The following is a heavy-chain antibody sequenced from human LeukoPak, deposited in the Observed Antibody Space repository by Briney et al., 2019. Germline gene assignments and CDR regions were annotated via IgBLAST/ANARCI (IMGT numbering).Heavy chain of an antibody. CDR1: GFTFSDYW. V-gene: IGHV3-7*01. CDR3: GRWGVDAGLDR. J-gene: IGHJ5*02. Sequence: GGSLRLSCAASGFTFSDYWMAWVRQAPGKGVEWVANIWPDGSDKYHVDSVRGRFTISRDNAQNSLNLQMNSLRAEDSGVYYCGRWGVDAGLDRWGQGTLVIVSS. D-gene: IGHD3-10*01. CDR2: IWPDGSDK.